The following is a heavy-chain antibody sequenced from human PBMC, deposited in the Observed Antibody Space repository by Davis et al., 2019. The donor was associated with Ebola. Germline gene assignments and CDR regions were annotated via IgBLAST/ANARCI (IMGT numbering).Heavy chain of an antibody. D-gene: IGHD3-9*01. V-gene: IGHV4-59*01. CDR1: GGSISSYY. CDR3: ARSRRYFDWLSAYYFDY. Sequence: PSETLSLTCTVSGGSISSYYWSWIRQPPGKGLEWIGYIYYSGSTNYNPFLKSRVTISADTSKNQFSLKLSSVTAADTAVYYCARSRRYFDWLSAYYFDYWGQGTLVTVSS. CDR2: IYYSGST. J-gene: IGHJ4*02.